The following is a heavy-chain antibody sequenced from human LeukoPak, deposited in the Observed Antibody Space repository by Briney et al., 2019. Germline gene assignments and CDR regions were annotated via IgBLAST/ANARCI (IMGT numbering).Heavy chain of an antibody. CDR3: ARALLTTVTTGGY. CDR1: GFTFSSYS. D-gene: IGHD4-17*01. Sequence: GGSLRLSCAASGFTFSSYSMNWVRQAPGKGLEWVSSISSSSSYIYYADSVKGRFTISRDNAKNSLYLQMNSLRAEDTAVYYCARALLTTVTTGGYWGQGTLVTVSS. V-gene: IGHV3-21*01. CDR2: ISSSSSYI. J-gene: IGHJ4*02.